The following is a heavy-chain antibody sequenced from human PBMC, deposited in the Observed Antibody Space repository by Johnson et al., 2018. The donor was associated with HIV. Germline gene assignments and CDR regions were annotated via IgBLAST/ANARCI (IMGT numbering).Heavy chain of an antibody. J-gene: IGHJ3*02. CDR2: ISWAGGNT. CDR3: AKDLSWKGCCDAFDI. D-gene: IGHD6-13*01. V-gene: IGHV3-43D*03. Sequence: VQLVESGGVVVQPGGSLRLSCATSGFSFDNYAMHWVRQGPGKGLEWVSLISWAGGNTYYADSVKGRFTISRDNSKNSLYLQMNSLRPEETALYFCAKDLSWKGCCDAFDIWGQGTMVTVSS. CDR1: GFSFDNYA.